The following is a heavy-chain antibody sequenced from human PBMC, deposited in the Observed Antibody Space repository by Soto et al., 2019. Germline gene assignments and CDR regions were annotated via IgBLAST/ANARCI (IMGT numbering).Heavy chain of an antibody. CDR3: ARDYIWGSYRYTPLMYFDY. J-gene: IGHJ4*02. D-gene: IGHD3-16*02. CDR1: GYTFTSYG. V-gene: IGHV1-18*01. Sequence: GASVKVSCKASGYTFTSYGISWVRQAPGQGLDWMGWISAYNGNTNYAQKLQGRVTMTTDTSTSTAYMELRSLRSDDTAVYYCARDYIWGSYRYTPLMYFDYWGQGTLVTVSS. CDR2: ISAYNGNT.